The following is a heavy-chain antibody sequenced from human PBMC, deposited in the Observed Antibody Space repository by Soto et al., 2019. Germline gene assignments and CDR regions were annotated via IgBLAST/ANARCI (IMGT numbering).Heavy chain of an antibody. CDR1: GYTFTSYY. J-gene: IGHJ6*04. D-gene: IGHD5-12*01. CDR3: ARASQGPGYTDSYYYGMDV. CDR2: INPSGGST. Sequence: ASVKGSCKASGYTFTSYYMHWVRQAPGQGLEWMGIINPSGGSTSYAQKFQGRGTRTRDTSTSTVYMELRSLSSDDKAVYSCARASQGPGYTDSYYYGMDVWGKGNTVTASS. V-gene: IGHV1-46*01.